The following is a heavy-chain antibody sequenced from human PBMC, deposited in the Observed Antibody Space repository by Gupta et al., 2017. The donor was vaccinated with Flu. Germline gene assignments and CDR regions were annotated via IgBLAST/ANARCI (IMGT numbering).Heavy chain of an antibody. D-gene: IGHD1-26*01. CDR2: VSWNSHTT. J-gene: IGHJ4*02. V-gene: IGHV3-9*01. Sequence: RTAPGKGLGWFSDVSWNSHTTRYADYVMGQFTVSRDYAKYFVYLQMNSLKADDTAFYYCAKDRSPYLLGATSVRDCWGQGTRVTVSS. CDR3: AKDRSPYLLGATSVRDC.